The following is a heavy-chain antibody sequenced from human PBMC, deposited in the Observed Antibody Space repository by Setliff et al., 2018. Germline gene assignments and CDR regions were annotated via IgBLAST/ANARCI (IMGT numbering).Heavy chain of an antibody. CDR3: ASTIAAAGTAADY. Sequence: PSETLSLTCAVSGYSISSGYYWGWIRQSPGKGLEWIGSIYHSGSTYYNPSLKSRVTISVDTSKNQFSLKLSSVTAADTAVYYCASTIAAAGTAADYWGQGTLVTAPQ. CDR1: GYSISSGYY. CDR2: IYHSGST. D-gene: IGHD6-13*01. J-gene: IGHJ4*02. V-gene: IGHV4-38-2*01.